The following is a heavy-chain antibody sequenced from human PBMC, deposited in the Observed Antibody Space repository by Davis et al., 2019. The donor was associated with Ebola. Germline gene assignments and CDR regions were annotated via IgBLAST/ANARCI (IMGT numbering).Heavy chain of an antibody. CDR3: ARERVRGVIRDYYYYGMDV. V-gene: IGHV1-69*10. CDR1: GGSFSTYT. J-gene: IGHJ6*04. CDR2: IIPILGIV. Sequence: SVKVSCKASGGSFSTYTISWVRQAPGQGLEWMGGIIPILGIVDYAQKFQGRLTITADKSTSTAYMELSSLRSEDTAVYYCARERVRGVIRDYYYYGMDVWGKGTTVTVSS. D-gene: IGHD3-10*01.